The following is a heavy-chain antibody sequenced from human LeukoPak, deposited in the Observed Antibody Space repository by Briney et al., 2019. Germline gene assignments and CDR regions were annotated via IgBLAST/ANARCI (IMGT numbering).Heavy chain of an antibody. D-gene: IGHD5-12*01. V-gene: IGHV4-39*07. CDR3: ARPIVGGYVKYAFDI. CDR2: IYYSGST. J-gene: IGHJ3*02. Sequence: WFRQPPGKGLEWIGSIYYSGSTYYNPSLKSRVTISIDTSKNQFSLKLSSVTAADTAVYYCARPIVGGYVKYAFDIWGQGTMVTVSS.